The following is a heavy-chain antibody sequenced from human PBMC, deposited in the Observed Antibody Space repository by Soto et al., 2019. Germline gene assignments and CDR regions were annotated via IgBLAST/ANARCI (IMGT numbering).Heavy chain of an antibody. CDR2: ISSSSSYI. J-gene: IGHJ4*02. CDR1: GFTFSSYS. D-gene: IGHD3-3*01. CDR3: VTTSITIFGVVRDDY. Sequence: EVQLVESGGGLVKPGGSLRLSCAASGFTFSSYSMNWVRQAPGKGLEWVSSISSSSSYIYYADSVKGRFTISRDNAKNSLYLQMNSLRAEDTAVYYCVTTSITIFGVVRDDYWGQGTLVTVSS. V-gene: IGHV3-21*01.